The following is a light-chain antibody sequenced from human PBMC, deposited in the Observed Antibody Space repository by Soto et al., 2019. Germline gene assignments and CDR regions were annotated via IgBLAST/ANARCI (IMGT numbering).Light chain of an antibody. CDR1: QFLSSY. CDR2: DKS. Sequence: ELVLTQSPATLSLSPGERATLSCRASQFLSSYLAWYQQIPGQAPRLLIYDKSKRVTGIPARFSGSRSGTDFTLTISSLEHEDFAVYFCHQRNKFGQGTRLEIK. V-gene: IGKV3-11*01. CDR3: HQRNK. J-gene: IGKJ5*01.